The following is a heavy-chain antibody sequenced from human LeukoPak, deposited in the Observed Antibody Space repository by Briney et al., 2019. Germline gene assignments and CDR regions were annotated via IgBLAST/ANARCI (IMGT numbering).Heavy chain of an antibody. Sequence: GGSLRLSCAASGFTFNVYWMSWVRQAPGKGLEWVSDSVKGRFTISRDNFKNTLYLQMNSLRAEDTAVYYCAKRGCDTNGCPYYFDYWGQGTLVTVSS. CDR1: GFTFNVYW. CDR3: AKRGCDTNGCPYYFDY. V-gene: IGHV3-23*01. J-gene: IGHJ4*02. D-gene: IGHD2-8*01.